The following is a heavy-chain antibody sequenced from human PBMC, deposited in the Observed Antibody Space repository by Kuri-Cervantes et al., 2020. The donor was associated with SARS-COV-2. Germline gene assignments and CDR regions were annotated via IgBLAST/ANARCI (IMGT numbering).Heavy chain of an antibody. CDR1: GGSISSSSYY. D-gene: IGHD1-26*01. CDR3: ARRGGSDFDY. Sequence: SETLSLTCTVSGGSISSSSYYWGWIRQPPGKGLEWIGSIYYSGSTYYNPSFKSRVTISVDTSKNQFSLELSSVTAADTAVYYCARRGGSDFDYWGQGTLVTVSS. CDR2: IYYSGST. J-gene: IGHJ4*02. V-gene: IGHV4-39*01.